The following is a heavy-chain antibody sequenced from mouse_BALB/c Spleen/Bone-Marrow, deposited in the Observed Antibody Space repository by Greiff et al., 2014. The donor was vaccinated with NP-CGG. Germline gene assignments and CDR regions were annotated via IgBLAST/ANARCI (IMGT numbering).Heavy chain of an antibody. CDR1: GYSFTGYY. CDR3: ARQLYGNYAY. CDR2: INPYNGGT. D-gene: IGHD2-10*02. Sequence: EVQLQQSGPELVKPGPSVKISCKASGYSFTGYYMHWVKQSHGKSLEWIGEINPYNGGTSYNQKFEGKATLTVDTSSSTAFMELRSLTSEDSLVYYCARQLYGNYAYWGQGTLVTVSA. J-gene: IGHJ3*01. V-gene: IGHV1S30*01.